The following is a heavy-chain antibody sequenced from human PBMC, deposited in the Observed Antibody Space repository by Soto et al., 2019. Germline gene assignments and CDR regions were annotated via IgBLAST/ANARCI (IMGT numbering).Heavy chain of an antibody. CDR3: ERSSAGVFGIIREGSNWLAL. D-gene: IGHD3-16*02. J-gene: IGHJ5*02. CDR2: INPNGGST. CDR1: VEGLTIYY. Sequence: KGSWKSVVEGLTIYYIGCVSQTTGQGLEWMGIINPNGGSTRFAQTFQGRITMTRDTSTSTVYMELRSLRSEDTAIYYCERSSAGVFGIIREGSNWLALWGQGSLVTVTS. V-gene: IGHV1-46*01.